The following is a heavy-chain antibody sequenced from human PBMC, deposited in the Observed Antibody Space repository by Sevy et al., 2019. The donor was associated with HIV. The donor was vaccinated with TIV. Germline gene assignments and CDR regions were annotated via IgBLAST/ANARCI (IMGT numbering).Heavy chain of an antibody. CDR3: ARAGYSSGWPKD. J-gene: IGHJ4*02. V-gene: IGHV4-59*01. CDR2: IYYSGST. D-gene: IGHD6-19*01. CDR1: GGSISSYY. Sequence: SETLSLTCTVSGGSISSYYWSWIRQPPGKGLEWIGYIYYSGSTNYNPSLKSRVTISVDTSKNQFSLKLSSVTAADTAVYYCARAGYSSGWPKDWGQGTLVTVSS.